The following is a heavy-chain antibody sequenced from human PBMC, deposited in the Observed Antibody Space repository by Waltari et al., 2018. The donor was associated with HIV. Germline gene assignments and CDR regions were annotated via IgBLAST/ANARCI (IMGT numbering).Heavy chain of an antibody. CDR1: GGSLRDYY. V-gene: IGHV4-34*01. CDR2: INHSGTT. J-gene: IGHJ5*01. Sequence: QVRLQQWGTGLLKPSETLSLTCAVYGGSLRDYYWAWIRQAPGKGLEWIGEINHSGTTLDNASLRSRVNMSINTVKNQFSLRLSSLSDADKAVYYCAGRTLDPLIPNNGFDFWGQGTLVIVSS. D-gene: IGHD2-2*02. CDR3: AGRTLDPLIPNNGFDF.